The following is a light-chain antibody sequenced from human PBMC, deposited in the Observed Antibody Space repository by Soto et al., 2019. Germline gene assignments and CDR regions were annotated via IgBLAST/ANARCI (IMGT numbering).Light chain of an antibody. CDR3: AAWDDSLNGVV. J-gene: IGLJ2*01. V-gene: IGLV1-44*01. CDR2: SNN. Sequence: QSVLTQPPSASGTPGQRVTISCSGSSSNIESNTVNWYQQLPGTAPKLLIYSNNQRPSGVPDRFSGSKSGTSASLAISGLQSEDEADDYCAAWDDSLNGVVFGGGTKLTVL. CDR1: SSNIESNT.